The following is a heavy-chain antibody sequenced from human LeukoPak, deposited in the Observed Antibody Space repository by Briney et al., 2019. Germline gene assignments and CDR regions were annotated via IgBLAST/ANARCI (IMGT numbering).Heavy chain of an antibody. D-gene: IGHD3-10*01. CDR1: GFTVSRNY. Sequence: GGSLRLSCAASGFTVSRNYMSWVRQAPGKGLEWVSVIYSGGNTYYADFVKGRSTISRDNSKNTLYLQINSLTAEDTAVYYCANLPRGDYWGLGTLVTVSS. V-gene: IGHV3-53*01. CDR2: IYSGGNT. CDR3: ANLPRGDY. J-gene: IGHJ4*02.